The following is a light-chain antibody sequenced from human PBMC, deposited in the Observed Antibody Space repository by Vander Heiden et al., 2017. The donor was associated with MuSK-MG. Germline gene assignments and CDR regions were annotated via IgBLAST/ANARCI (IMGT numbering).Light chain of an antibody. V-gene: IGKV3-20*01. CDR1: QSVSSNY. CDR3: QLDGTSHT. J-gene: IGKJ2*01. Sequence: ETVLTQSPGTLSLSPGERATLSCRASQSVSSNYLAWYQLKPGQAPRLLIYGASSRATGIPDKFSGSGSGTDFTLTSSRREPEDFAVYYCQLDGTSHTFGQGTKLEIK. CDR2: GAS.